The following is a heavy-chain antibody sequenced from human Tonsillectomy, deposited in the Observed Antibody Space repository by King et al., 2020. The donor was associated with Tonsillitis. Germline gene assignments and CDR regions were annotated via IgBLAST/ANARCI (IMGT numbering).Heavy chain of an antibody. CDR3: VKEAXXGAPXYS. Sequence: VQLVESGGGVVQPGTSLTLSCEPSGFVFSDFCMHWVRQAPGKGLEWVAVISNDGTNQDYLDSVKGRFIVSRDNSRNTLELHMNSLRVEDTAIYYCVKEAXXGAPXYSWXXGALVTVXS. CDR2: ISNDGTNQ. J-gene: IGHJ5*01. CDR1: GFVFSDFC. D-gene: IGHD3-10*01. V-gene: IGHV3-33*05.